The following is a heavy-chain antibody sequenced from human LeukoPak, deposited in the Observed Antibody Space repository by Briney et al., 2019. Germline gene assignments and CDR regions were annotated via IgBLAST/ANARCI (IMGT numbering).Heavy chain of an antibody. J-gene: IGHJ6*03. CDR1: GYTFSGYY. Sequence: ASVKVSCKASGYTFSGYYMYWVRQAPGQGLEWVGWINPNSGGTNYAQKFQGRVTMTRDTSISTAYMELSRLLSGDTAVYYCARGGLRVMVYRLYYMDVWGKGTTVTVSS. CDR3: ARGGLRVMVYRLYYMDV. D-gene: IGHD2-8*01. V-gene: IGHV1-2*02. CDR2: INPNSGGT.